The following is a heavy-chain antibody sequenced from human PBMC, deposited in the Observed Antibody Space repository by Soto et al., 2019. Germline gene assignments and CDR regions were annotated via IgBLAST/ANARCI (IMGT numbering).Heavy chain of an antibody. CDR1: GFTFSSYG. CDR3: ARGPMTTVTTWGHWYFDL. D-gene: IGHD4-17*01. CDR2: IWYDGTNK. Sequence: QVQLVESGGGVVQPGRSLRLSCATSGFTFSSYGMHWVRHGPGKGLEWVAVIWYDGTNKYYADSVNGRFTISRDDSKNTMYLLMNSLRAEDTAVYYCARGPMTTVTTWGHWYFDLWGRGTLVTVSS. V-gene: IGHV3-33*01. J-gene: IGHJ2*01.